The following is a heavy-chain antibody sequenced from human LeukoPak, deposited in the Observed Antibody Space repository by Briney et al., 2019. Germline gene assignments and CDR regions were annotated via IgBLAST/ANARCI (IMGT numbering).Heavy chain of an antibody. CDR2: ISSDGSNK. CDR1: GFTFSTYG. D-gene: IGHD2-2*01. V-gene: IGHV3-30*18. Sequence: PGGSLRLSCAASGFTFSTYGMHWVRQAPGKGLEWVAVISSDGSNKNYADSVKGRLAISRDNSKNTVYLQMNSLRAEDTAVYYCAKGAPGNIVVLSATVYYGMDVWGQGTTVTVSS. CDR3: AKGAPGNIVVLSATVYYGMDV. J-gene: IGHJ6*02.